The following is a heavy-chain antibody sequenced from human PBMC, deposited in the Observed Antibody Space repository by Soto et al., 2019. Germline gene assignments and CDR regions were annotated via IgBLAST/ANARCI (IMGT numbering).Heavy chain of an antibody. Sequence: SVGSLRLSCAASGFTFSSYSMNWVRQAPGKGLEWVSSISSSSSYIYYADSVKGRFTISRDNAKNSLYLQMNSLRAEDTAVYYCAREVAARPPWFDPWGQGTLVTVSS. D-gene: IGHD6-6*01. J-gene: IGHJ5*02. CDR3: AREVAARPPWFDP. CDR2: ISSSSSYI. CDR1: GFTFSSYS. V-gene: IGHV3-21*01.